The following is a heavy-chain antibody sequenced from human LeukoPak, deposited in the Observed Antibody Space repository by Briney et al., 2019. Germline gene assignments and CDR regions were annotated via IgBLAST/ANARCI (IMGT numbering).Heavy chain of an antibody. V-gene: IGHV3-74*01. J-gene: IGHJ6*02. CDR3: ASDSPYYGMDV. CDR2: INSDGSAT. CDR1: GFTLSSYA. Sequence: PGGSLRLSCAASGFTLSSYAMSWVRQAPGKGLLWVSRINSDGSATIYADSVRGRFTISRDNAKNTLYLQMSGLRVEDTAVYHCASDSPYYGMDVWGQGTTVTVSS.